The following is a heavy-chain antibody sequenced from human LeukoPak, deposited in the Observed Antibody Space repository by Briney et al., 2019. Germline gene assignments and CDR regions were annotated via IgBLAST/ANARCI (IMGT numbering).Heavy chain of an antibody. CDR1: GYTFTGYY. V-gene: IGHV1-2*02. Sequence: ASVKVSCKASGYTFTGYYMHWVRQAPGQGLEWMGWINPNSGGTNYAQKFQGRVTMTRDTSISTAYMELSRLRSDDTAVYYCVRDYGGNSVQDYWGQGTLVTVSS. J-gene: IGHJ4*02. CDR2: INPNSGGT. D-gene: IGHD4-23*01. CDR3: VRDYGGNSVQDY.